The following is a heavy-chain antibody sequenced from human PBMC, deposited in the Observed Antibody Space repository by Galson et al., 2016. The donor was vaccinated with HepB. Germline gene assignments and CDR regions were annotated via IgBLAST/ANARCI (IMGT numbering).Heavy chain of an antibody. CDR2: ISYDGSNK. J-gene: IGHJ4*02. Sequence: SLRLSCAASGFTFSSYGMHWVRQAPGKGLEWVAVISYDGSNKYYADSVKGRFTISRDNSKNTLYLQMNSLRAEDTAVYYCAKDHQPELRYFDWLLGYWGQGTLVTVSS. V-gene: IGHV3-30*18. CDR1: GFTFSSYG. CDR3: AKDHQPELRYFDWLLGY. D-gene: IGHD3-9*01.